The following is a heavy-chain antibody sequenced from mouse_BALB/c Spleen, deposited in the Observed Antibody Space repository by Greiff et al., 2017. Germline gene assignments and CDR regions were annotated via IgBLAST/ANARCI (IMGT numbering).Heavy chain of an antibody. V-gene: IGHV1-87*01. CDR1: GYTFTSYW. Sequence: VQLQQSGAELARPGASVKLSCKASGYTFTSYWMQWVKQRPGQGLEWIGAIYPGDGDTRYTQKFKGKATLTADKSSSTAYMQLSSLASEDSAVYYCAREVDWGQGTLVTVSA. CDR3: AREVD. CDR2: IYPGDGDT. J-gene: IGHJ3*01.